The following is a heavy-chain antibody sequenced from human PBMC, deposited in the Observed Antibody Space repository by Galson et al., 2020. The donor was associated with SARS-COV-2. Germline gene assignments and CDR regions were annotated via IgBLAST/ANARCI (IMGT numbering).Heavy chain of an antibody. CDR3: ARGGSCSGGSCYSDYYYMDV. Sequence: GGSLRLSCAASGFTFSNYWIHWVRQVPGKGLMWVSRINGDGYSTGYADSVKGRFTISRDNAKNTLYLQMTSLRAEDAAVYYCARGGSCSGGSCYSDYYYMDVWGKGTTVTISS. V-gene: IGHV3-74*01. D-gene: IGHD2-15*01. CDR2: INGDGYST. J-gene: IGHJ6*03. CDR1: GFTFSNYW.